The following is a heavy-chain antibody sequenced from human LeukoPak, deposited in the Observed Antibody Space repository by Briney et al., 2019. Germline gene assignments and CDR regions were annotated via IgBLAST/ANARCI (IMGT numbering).Heavy chain of an antibody. CDR3: ARGRGMDV. CDR2: INHSGST. J-gene: IGHJ6*02. V-gene: IGHV4-34*01. Sequence: SETLSLTCAVYGGSFSGYYWSWIRQPPGKGLEWIGEINHSGSTNYNPSLKSRVAISVDTSKNQFSLKLSSVTAADTAVYYCARGRGMDVWGQGTTVTVSS. CDR1: GGSFSGYY.